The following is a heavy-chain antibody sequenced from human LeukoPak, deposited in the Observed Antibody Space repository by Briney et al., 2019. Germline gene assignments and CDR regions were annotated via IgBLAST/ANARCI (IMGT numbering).Heavy chain of an antibody. CDR1: GYTFTGYY. V-gene: IGHV1-2*02. Sequence: ASVKVSCKASGYTFTGYYMHWVRQAPGQGLEWMGWINPNSGGTNYAQKFQGRVTMTRDTSISTAYMELSRLRSDDTAVYYCARGYYYDSSGYYYWGQGTLVTVSS. CDR2: INPNSGGT. J-gene: IGHJ4*02. D-gene: IGHD3-22*01. CDR3: ARGYYYDSSGYYY.